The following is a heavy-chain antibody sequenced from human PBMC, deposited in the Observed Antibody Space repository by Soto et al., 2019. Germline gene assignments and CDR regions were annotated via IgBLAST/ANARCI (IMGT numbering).Heavy chain of an antibody. CDR3: ARGATAVTPVGDY. J-gene: IGHJ4*02. D-gene: IGHD4-17*01. Sequence: EVQLVESGGGLVQPRGSLRLSCAASGFKFRSYNMNWVRQAPGKGLEWLSYISPSGGDIYSADSVKGRITISRDNAKNLLYLEMTRLRDEDAAMYYCARGATAVTPVGDYWGQGTLVTVSS. V-gene: IGHV3-48*02. CDR1: GFKFRSYN. CDR2: ISPSGGDI.